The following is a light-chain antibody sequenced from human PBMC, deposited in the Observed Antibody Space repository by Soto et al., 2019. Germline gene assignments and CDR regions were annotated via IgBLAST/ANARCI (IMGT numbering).Light chain of an antibody. CDR2: GAS. J-gene: IGKJ5*01. Sequence: DIQMTQSPSSLSASVGDRDTITCRASQSVRSHLNWFQQKPGKAPDLLIYGASTLQFGVPSRFSGSGSGTDFILTISNLQPEDFAIYYCQQANSFPFTFGQGTRLEIK. V-gene: IGKV1-39*01. CDR3: QQANSFPFT. CDR1: QSVRSH.